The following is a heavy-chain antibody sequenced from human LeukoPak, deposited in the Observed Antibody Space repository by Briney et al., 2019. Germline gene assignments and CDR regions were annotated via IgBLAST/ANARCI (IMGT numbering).Heavy chain of an antibody. CDR1: GVTFNGYY. J-gene: IGHJ5*02. CDR3: ARGLVVDTMDTHNWFDP. D-gene: IGHD5-12*01. Sequence: PSETLSLTCAVYGVTFNGYYWSWIRQPPGKGLEWIGDINHSGSTNYNPSLKSRFTISVDTSKNQFSLKLSSVTAADTAVYYCARGLVVDTMDTHNWFDPWGQGILVTVSS. CDR2: INHSGST. V-gene: IGHV4-34*01.